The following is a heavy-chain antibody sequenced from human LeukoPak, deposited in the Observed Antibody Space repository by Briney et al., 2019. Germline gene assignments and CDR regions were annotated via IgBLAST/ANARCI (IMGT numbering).Heavy chain of an antibody. Sequence: GGSLRLSCAASGFTFSSYGMHWVRQAPGKGLEWVAVIWYDGSNKYYADSVKGRFTISRDNSKNMLYLQMNSLRAEDTAVYYCARDRGIVGAAIDYWGQGTLVTVSS. D-gene: IGHD1-26*01. J-gene: IGHJ4*02. CDR1: GFTFSSYG. CDR2: IWYDGSNK. V-gene: IGHV3-33*01. CDR3: ARDRGIVGAAIDY.